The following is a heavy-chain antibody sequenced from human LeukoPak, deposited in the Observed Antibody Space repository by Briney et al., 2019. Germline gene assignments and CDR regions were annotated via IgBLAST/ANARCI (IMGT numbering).Heavy chain of an antibody. D-gene: IGHD4-23*01. Sequence: GESLRISCKGSGYSFTLYWITWVRQMPGKGLEWMGRIDPSDSYTNYSPSFQGRATISADKSISTAYLQWSSLKASDTAMYYCARTLGGNSANWFDPWGQGTLVTVSS. CDR1: GYSFTLYW. J-gene: IGHJ5*02. V-gene: IGHV5-10-1*01. CDR3: ARTLGGNSANWFDP. CDR2: IDPSDSYT.